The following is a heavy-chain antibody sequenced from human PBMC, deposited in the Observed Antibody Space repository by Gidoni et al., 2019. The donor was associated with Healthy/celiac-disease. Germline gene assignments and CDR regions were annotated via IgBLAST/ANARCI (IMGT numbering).Heavy chain of an antibody. CDR2: INHSGST. D-gene: IGHD5-18*01. CDR3: ARMDTAMVTPFDY. J-gene: IGHJ4*02. CDR1: GGSFSGYY. V-gene: IGHV4-34*01. Sequence: QVQLQQWGAGLLKPSETLSLTCAVYGGSFSGYYWSWIRQPPGQGLEWIGEINHSGSTNYNPSLKSRVTISVDTSKNQFSLKLSSVTAADTAVYYCARMDTAMVTPFDYWGQGTLVTVSS.